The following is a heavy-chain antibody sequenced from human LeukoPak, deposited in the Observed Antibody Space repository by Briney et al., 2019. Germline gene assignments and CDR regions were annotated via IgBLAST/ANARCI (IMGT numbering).Heavy chain of an antibody. Sequence: SETLSLTCAVYGGSFSGYYWSWIRQPPGKGLEWIGEINHSGSTNYNPSLKSRVTISVDTSKDQFSLKLSSVTAADTAVYYCARSSQDIVVVPAAPLVATAHLDYWGQGTLVTVSS. CDR3: ARSSQDIVVVPAAPLVATAHLDY. CDR1: GGSFSGYY. J-gene: IGHJ4*02. V-gene: IGHV4-34*01. D-gene: IGHD2-2*01. CDR2: INHSGST.